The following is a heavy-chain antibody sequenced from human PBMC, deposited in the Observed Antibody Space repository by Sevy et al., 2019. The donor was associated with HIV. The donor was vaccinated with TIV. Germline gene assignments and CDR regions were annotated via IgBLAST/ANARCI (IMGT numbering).Heavy chain of an antibody. J-gene: IGHJ6*03. CDR2: IRSKAYGGTA. Sequence: GGSLRLSCTTSGFTFGDFAMSWFRQAPGKGLEWVGFIRSKAYGGTAEYAASVKGRFTISRDDSKSITYLQINSLKTEDTAVYYCTRGPRRSGYDPSFYYYMDVWGRGATVTVSS. CDR1: GFTFGDFA. CDR3: TRGPRRSGYDPSFYYYMDV. V-gene: IGHV3-49*03. D-gene: IGHD3-3*01.